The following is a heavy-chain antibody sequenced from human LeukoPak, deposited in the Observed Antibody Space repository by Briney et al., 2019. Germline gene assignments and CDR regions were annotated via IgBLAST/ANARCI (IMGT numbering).Heavy chain of an antibody. CDR1: GGSFSGYY. J-gene: IGHJ4*02. Sequence: SETLSLTCAVYGGSFSGYYWSWIRQPPGKGLEWIGHIYYSGSTNYNPSLKSRVTISVDTSKNQFSLKLSSVTAADTAVYYCARNSWFGARGSYYFDYWGQGTLVTVSS. CDR2: IYYSGST. CDR3: ARNSWFGARGSYYFDY. D-gene: IGHD3-10*01. V-gene: IGHV4-59*08.